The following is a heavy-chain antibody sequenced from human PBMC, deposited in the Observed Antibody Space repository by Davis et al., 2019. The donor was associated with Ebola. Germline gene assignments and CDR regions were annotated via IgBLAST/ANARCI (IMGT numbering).Heavy chain of an antibody. Sequence: MPGGSLRLSCTVSGGSISSSSYYWGWIRQPPGKGLEWSGSIYYSGNTYYNPSLKSRATISVDTSKNQFSLKLSSVTAADTAVYYCARGASIAVAGTRHFDYWGQGTLVTVSS. CDR3: ARGASIAVAGTRHFDY. J-gene: IGHJ4*02. CDR1: GGSISSSSYY. CDR2: IYYSGNT. D-gene: IGHD6-19*01. V-gene: IGHV4-39*01.